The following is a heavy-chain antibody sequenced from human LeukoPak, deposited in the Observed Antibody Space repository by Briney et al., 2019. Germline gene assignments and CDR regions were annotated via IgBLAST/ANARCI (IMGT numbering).Heavy chain of an antibody. J-gene: IGHJ3*01. CDR3: ARSFLMSLGELLSGGFDV. CDR1: GFTFSSYS. CDR2: ISSSSSTI. V-gene: IGHV3-48*04. Sequence: PGGSLRLSCAASGFTFSSYSMNWVRQAPGKGLEWVSYISSSSSTIYYADSVKGRFTISRDNAKNSLFLQMNSLRAEDTAVYFCARSFLMSLGELLSGGFDVWGQGAMVTVSS. D-gene: IGHD3-10*01.